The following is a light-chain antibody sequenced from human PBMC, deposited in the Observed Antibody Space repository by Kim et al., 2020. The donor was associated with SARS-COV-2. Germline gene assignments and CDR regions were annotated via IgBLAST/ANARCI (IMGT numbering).Light chain of an antibody. J-gene: IGKJ1*01. CDR1: QNIGRD. CDR2: SAS. V-gene: IGKV3-15*01. Sequence: EIVLTQSPATVSVSPGESATLYCRASQNIGRDLAWILQKPVQAPGLLISSASTRATGIPVRFSGSGSGTDFTLTITSLESEDFAVYYCQQYNKWPRTFGQGTKVDIK. CDR3: QQYNKWPRT.